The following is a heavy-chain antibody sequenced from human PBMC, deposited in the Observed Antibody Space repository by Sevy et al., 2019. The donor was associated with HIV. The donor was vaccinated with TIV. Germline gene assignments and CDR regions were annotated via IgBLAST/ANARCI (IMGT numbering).Heavy chain of an antibody. V-gene: IGHV3-21*01. D-gene: IGHD6-13*01. CDR3: ARASQQLVLLREYYFDY. Sequence: GGSLRLSCAASGFTFNIYSMNWVRQAPGKGLEWVSSISSSSSYIYYADSLKGRFTVSRDNAKHSLYLQMNSLRAEDTAVYYCARASQQLVLLREYYFDYWGQGTLVTVSS. J-gene: IGHJ4*02. CDR2: ISSSSSYI. CDR1: GFTFNIYS.